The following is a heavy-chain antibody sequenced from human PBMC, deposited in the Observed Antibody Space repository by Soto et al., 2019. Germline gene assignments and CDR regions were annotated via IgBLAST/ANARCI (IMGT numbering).Heavy chain of an antibody. Sequence: GGSLRLSCVASGFTFSHYWMSWVRQAPGKGLEWVANIKQDESEKYYVESVKGRFTISRDNAKNSLYLQMNSLRAEDTAVYYCSKGDLADVYWFDPWGQGTLVTVSS. V-gene: IGHV3-7*01. CDR1: GFTFSHYW. D-gene: IGHD3-16*01. J-gene: IGHJ5*02. CDR2: IKQDESEK. CDR3: SKGDLADVYWFDP.